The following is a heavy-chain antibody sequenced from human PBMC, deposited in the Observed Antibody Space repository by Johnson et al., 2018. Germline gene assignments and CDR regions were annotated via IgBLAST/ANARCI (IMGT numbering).Heavy chain of an antibody. Sequence: VQLVESGGGVVQPGRSLRLSCAASGFRFSNFDMHWVRQVPGQGLQWVTMILYDGSKKYYADSVKGRFTISRENSENTLYLQMNSLRPEDTAMYYCSRQLDDWGQGTLVIVTS. CDR3: SRQLDD. V-gene: IGHV3-30*03. CDR2: ILYDGSKK. CDR1: GFRFSNFD. J-gene: IGHJ4*02.